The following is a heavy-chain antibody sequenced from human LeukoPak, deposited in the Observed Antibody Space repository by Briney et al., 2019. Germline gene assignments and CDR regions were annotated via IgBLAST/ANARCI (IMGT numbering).Heavy chain of an antibody. CDR3: VRSSQRSYYFDY. D-gene: IGHD6-25*01. CDR2: IYYSGST. CDR1: GGSISSYY. V-gene: IGHV4-59*01. J-gene: IGHJ4*02. Sequence: PSETLSLTCTVSGGSISSYYRSWIRQPPGRGLEWIGYIYYSGSTNYNPSLKSRVTISVDTSKNQFSLKLSSVTAADTAVYYCVRSSQRSYYFDYWGQGTLVTVSS.